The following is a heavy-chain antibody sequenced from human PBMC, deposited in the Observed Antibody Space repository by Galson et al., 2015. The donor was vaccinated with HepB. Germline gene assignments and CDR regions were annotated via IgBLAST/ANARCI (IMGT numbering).Heavy chain of an antibody. CDR1: GFTFSGYA. D-gene: IGHD3-16*01. Sequence: SLRLSCAASGFTFSGYAMSWVRQAPGKGLEWVSVISGSGGNTYYADSVKGRLTISRDNSKNTVYLQMDSLRAEDTAVYYCAKNLGYSAYTAFDIWGQGTMVTVSS. J-gene: IGHJ3*02. CDR2: ISGSGGNT. CDR3: AKNLGYSAYTAFDI. V-gene: IGHV3-23*01.